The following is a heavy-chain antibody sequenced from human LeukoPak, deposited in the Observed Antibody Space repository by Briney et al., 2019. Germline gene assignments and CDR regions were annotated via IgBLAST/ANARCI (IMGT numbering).Heavy chain of an antibody. CDR2: ISSIGGST. D-gene: IGHD6-6*01. V-gene: IGHV3-64D*09. CDR3: VKGGEYSSSSAMDY. J-gene: IGHJ4*02. Sequence: PGGSLRLSCSASGFTFSDYAMHWVRQAPGKGLEYASAISSIGGSTYYADSVKGRFTISRDNSKNTLYLQMSSLRAEDTAVYYCVKGGEYSSSSAMDYWGQGTLVTVSS. CDR1: GFTFSDYA.